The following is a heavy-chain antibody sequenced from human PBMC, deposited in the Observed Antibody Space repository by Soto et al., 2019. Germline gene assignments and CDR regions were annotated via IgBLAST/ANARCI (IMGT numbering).Heavy chain of an antibody. J-gene: IGHJ4*02. V-gene: IGHV4-59*01. CDR2: IYYSGST. D-gene: IGHD6-13*01. CDR3: ARDAAGSFDY. Sequence: SETLSLTCTVSGGSISSYYWSWIRQPPGKGLEWIGYIYYSGSTNYNPSLRSRVTISVDTSKNQFSLKLSSVTAADTAVYYCARDAAGSFDYWGQGTLVTVSS. CDR1: GGSISSYY.